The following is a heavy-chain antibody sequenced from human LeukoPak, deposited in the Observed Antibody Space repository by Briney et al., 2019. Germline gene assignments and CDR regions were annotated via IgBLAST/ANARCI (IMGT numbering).Heavy chain of an antibody. V-gene: IGHV3-49*04. CDR2: IRSKAYGGTT. CDR1: GFTFGDYA. CDR3: TRDPVDIVVVPAAKSIYYYYYVDV. D-gene: IGHD2-2*01. J-gene: IGHJ6*03. Sequence: QPGGSLRLSCTASGFTFGDYAMSWVRQAPGKGLEWVGFIRSKAYGGTTEYAASVKGRFTISRDDSKSIAYLQMNSLKTEDTAVYYCTRDPVDIVVVPAAKSIYYYYYVDVWGKGTTVTVSS.